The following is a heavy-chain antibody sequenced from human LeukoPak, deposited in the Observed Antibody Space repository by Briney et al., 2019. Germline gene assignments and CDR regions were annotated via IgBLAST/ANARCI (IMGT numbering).Heavy chain of an antibody. J-gene: IGHJ5*02. Sequence: PGGSLRLSCAASGFTFSSYAMSWVRQAPGKGLEWVSGISWNSDSVGYADSVKGRFTISRDNAKNSLYLQMNSLRAEDTALYYCAKGLYYDILTGNWFDPWGQGTLVTVSS. D-gene: IGHD3-9*01. CDR2: ISWNSDSV. CDR3: AKGLYYDILTGNWFDP. CDR1: GFTFSSYA. V-gene: IGHV3-9*01.